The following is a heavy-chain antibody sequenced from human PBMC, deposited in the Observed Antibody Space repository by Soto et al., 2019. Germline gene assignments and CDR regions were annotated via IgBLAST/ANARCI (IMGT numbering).Heavy chain of an antibody. D-gene: IGHD6-19*01. CDR3: ARDSLGYSSGWTHIDY. J-gene: IGHJ4*02. V-gene: IGHV1-18*01. CDR2: ISAYNGNT. Sequence: QVQLVQSGAEVKKPGASVKVSCKASGYTFTSYGISWVRQAPGQGLEWMGWISAYNGNTNYAQKLQGRVTMTTDTSTSTAHNGLRSLRSDDTAVYYCARDSLGYSSGWTHIDYWGQGTLVTVSS. CDR1: GYTFTSYG.